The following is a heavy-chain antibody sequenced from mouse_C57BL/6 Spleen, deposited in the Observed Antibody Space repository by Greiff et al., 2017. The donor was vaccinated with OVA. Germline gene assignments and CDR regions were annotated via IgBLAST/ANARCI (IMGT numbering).Heavy chain of an antibody. CDR1: GYTFTDYY. CDR2: INPNNGGT. Sequence: VQLQQSGPELVKPGASVKISCKASGYTFTDYYMNWVKQSHGKSLEWIGDINPNNGGTSYNQKFKGKATLTVDKSSSTAYMELRSLTSEDSAVYYCARGEHGSGYGEPFDYWGQGTTLTVSS. CDR3: ARGEHGSGYGEPFDY. V-gene: IGHV1-26*01. D-gene: IGHD3-2*02. J-gene: IGHJ2*01.